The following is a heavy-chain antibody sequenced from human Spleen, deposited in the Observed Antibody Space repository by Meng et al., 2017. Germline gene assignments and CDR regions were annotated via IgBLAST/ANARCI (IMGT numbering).Heavy chain of an antibody. CDR3: ARGELVRDYYFMDV. Sequence: GSLRLSCAVYGGSFSGYYWSWIRQPPGKGLEWVGYISHSGSTKYNPSLKSRVTISVDTSKNQLSLELSSVTAADTAVYYCARGELVRDYYFMDVWGQGTTVTVSS. CDR2: ISHSGST. CDR1: GGSFSGYY. V-gene: IGHV4-59*01. J-gene: IGHJ6*02. D-gene: IGHD3-22*01.